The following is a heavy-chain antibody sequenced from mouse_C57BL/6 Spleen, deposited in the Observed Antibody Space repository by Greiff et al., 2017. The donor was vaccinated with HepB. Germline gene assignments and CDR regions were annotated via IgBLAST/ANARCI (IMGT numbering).Heavy chain of an antibody. V-gene: IGHV1-55*01. CDR3: ARGGLLEDYAMDY. D-gene: IGHD2-3*01. CDR1: GYTFTSYW. CDR2: IYPGSGST. J-gene: IGHJ4*01. Sequence: VQLQQPGAELVKPGASVKMSCKASGYTFTSYWITWVKQRPGQGLEWIGDIYPGSGSTNYNEKLKSKATLTVDTSSSTADMQLSSLTSEDSAVYYFARGGLLEDYAMDYWGQGTSVTVSS.